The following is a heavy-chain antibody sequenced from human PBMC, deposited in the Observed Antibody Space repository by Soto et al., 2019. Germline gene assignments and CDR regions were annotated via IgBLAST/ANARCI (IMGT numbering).Heavy chain of an antibody. D-gene: IGHD2-15*01. J-gene: IGHJ6*02. V-gene: IGHV1-69*13. CDR3: ASVPRVVRYYYYGMDV. Sequence: SVKVSCKASGGTFSSYAISWVRQAPGQGLEWMGGIIPIFGTANYAQKFQGRVTITADESTSTAYMELSSLRSEDTAVYYCASVPRVVRYYYYGMDVWGQGTTVTVSS. CDR2: IIPIFGTA. CDR1: GGTFSSYA.